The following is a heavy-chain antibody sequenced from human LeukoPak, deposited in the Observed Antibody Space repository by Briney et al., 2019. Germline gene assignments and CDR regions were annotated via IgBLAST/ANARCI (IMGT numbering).Heavy chain of an antibody. J-gene: IGHJ4*02. CDR2: ISSSSSTI. Sequence: AGGSLRLSCAASGFTFSSYSMNWVRQAPGKGLEWVSYISSSSSTIYYADSVKGRFTISRDDSKNSLRLQMNSLKTEDTAIYYCVASIINPSNYWDQGILVIVSS. V-gene: IGHV3-48*01. CDR3: VASIINPSNY. CDR1: GFTFSSYS. D-gene: IGHD3-10*01.